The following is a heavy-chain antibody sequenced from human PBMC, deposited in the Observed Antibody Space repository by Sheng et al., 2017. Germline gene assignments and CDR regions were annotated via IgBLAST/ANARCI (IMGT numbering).Heavy chain of an antibody. V-gene: IGHV3-72*01. CDR3: ASGLNGDRRHDASQI. D-gene: IGHD2-8*01. CDR1: AFSFSDHY. J-gene: IGHJ3*02. Sequence: EVQLVESGGGLVQPGGSVRLSCAASAFSFSDHYFDWFRQAPGKGLEWVGRIRDKAARYTTEYAASVQARFSISRDDSRNSVFLQMDSLRIDETAVYFCASGLNGDRRHDASQIWDQG. CDR2: IRDKAARYTT.